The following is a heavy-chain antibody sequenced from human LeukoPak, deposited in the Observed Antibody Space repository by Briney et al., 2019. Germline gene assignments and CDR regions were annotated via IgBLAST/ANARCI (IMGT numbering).Heavy chain of an antibody. D-gene: IGHD6-13*01. CDR2: INHNGNVN. CDR1: GFTFSSYW. J-gene: IGHJ4*02. V-gene: IGHV3-7*01. CDR3: AKATYSSTQPFDY. Sequence: GGSLRLSCAASGFTFSSYWMNWARQAPGKGLEWVASINHNGNVNYYVDSVKGRFTISRDNAKNSLYLQMNSLRAEDTAVYYCAKATYSSTQPFDYWGQGTLVTVSS.